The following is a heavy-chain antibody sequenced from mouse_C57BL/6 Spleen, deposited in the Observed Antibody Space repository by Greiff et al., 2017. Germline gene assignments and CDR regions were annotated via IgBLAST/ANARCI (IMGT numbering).Heavy chain of an antibody. Sequence: VQLQQSGPGLVQPSQSLSITCTVSGFSLTSYGVHWVRQSPGKGLEWLGVIWSGGSTDYNAAFISRRSISKDNSKSQVFFKMNSLQADDTAIYYCARKATYGSSHYAMDYWGQGTSVTVSS. D-gene: IGHD1-1*01. CDR3: ARKATYGSSHYAMDY. CDR1: GFSLTSYG. V-gene: IGHV2-2*01. CDR2: IWSGGST. J-gene: IGHJ4*01.